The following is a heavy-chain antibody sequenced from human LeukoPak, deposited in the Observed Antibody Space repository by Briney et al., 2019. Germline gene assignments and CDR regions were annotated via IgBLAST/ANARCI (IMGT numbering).Heavy chain of an antibody. J-gene: IGHJ6*03. CDR1: GYTFTSYD. CDR2: MNPNSGNT. CDR3: ARGRYRDTAMADYYYYMDV. D-gene: IGHD5-18*01. Sequence: GASVKVSCKASGYTFTSYDINWVRQATGQGLEWMGWMNPNSGNTGYAQKFQGRVTITRNTSISTAYMELSSLRSEDTAVYYCARGRYRDTAMADYYYYMDVWGKGTTVTVSS. V-gene: IGHV1-8*03.